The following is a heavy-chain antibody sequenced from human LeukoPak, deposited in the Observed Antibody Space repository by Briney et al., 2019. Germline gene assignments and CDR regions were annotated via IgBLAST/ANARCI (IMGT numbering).Heavy chain of an antibody. J-gene: IGHJ4*02. CDR1: GFTFSSYG. D-gene: IGHD2-8*02. CDR2: ISYDGSNR. V-gene: IGHV3-30*03. Sequence: QPGRSLRLSCAASGFTFSSYGMHWVRQAPGKGLEWVAVISYDGSNRYYADSVKGRFTISRDNSKSTLSLQMNSLRAEDTAIYYCATYRQVLLPFESWGQGTLVTVSS. CDR3: ATYRQVLLPFES.